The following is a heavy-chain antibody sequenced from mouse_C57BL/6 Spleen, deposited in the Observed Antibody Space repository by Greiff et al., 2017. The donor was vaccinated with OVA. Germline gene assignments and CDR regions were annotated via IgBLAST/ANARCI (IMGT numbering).Heavy chain of an antibody. D-gene: IGHD1-1*01. CDR1: GYTFTDYE. V-gene: IGHV1-15*01. J-gene: IGHJ3*01. CDR3: TRRDGSLFAY. Sequence: QAQLQQSGAELVRPGASVTLSCKASGYTFTDYEMHWVKQTPVHGLEWIGAIDPETGGTAYNQKFKGKAILTADKSSSTAYMELRSLTSEDSAVYYCTRRDGSLFAYWGQGTLVTVSA. CDR2: IDPETGGT.